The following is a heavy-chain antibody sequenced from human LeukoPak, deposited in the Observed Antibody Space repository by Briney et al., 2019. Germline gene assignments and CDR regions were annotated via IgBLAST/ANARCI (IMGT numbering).Heavy chain of an antibody. V-gene: IGHV4-31*03. D-gene: IGHD5-18*01. J-gene: IGHJ4*02. CDR1: GGSISSGGYY. CDR2: IYYSGST. Sequence: PSQTLSLTCTVSGGSISSGGYYWSWIRQHPGKGLEWIGYIYYSGSTYYNPSLKSRVTISVDTSKNQFSLKLSSVTAAGTAVYYCARRASDTAMVLFDYWGQGTLVTVSS. CDR3: ARRASDTAMVLFDY.